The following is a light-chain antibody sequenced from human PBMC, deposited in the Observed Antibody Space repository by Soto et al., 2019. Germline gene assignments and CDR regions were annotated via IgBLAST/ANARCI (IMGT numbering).Light chain of an antibody. CDR2: AAS. CDR1: QDIRND. Sequence: AIQMTQSPSSLPASVGDSVTVTCRASQDIRNDLGWYQQKPGKAPQLLISAASNLESGVPSRFSGSGSGTHFSLTIRGLQAEDYATYSCLQDYTYPLTFGQGTKLEIK. V-gene: IGKV1-6*01. CDR3: LQDYTYPLT. J-gene: IGKJ2*01.